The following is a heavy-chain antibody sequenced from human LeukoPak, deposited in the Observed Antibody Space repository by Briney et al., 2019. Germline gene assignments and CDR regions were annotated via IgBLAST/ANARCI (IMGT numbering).Heavy chain of an antibody. J-gene: IGHJ3*01. CDR3: ARDLVTVTKGFDV. CDR1: GGSISSYY. Sequence: SETLSLTCTVSGGSISSYYWSWIRQPPGKGLEWIGYISYIGSTNYNPSLKSRVTISIDTSRNQFSLRLSSVTAADTAVYYCARDLVTVTKGFDVWGQGTMVSVSS. D-gene: IGHD4-17*01. CDR2: ISYIGST. V-gene: IGHV4-59*01.